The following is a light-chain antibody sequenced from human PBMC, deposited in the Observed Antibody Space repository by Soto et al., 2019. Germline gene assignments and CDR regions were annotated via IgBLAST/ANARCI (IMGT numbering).Light chain of an antibody. V-gene: IGKV1-5*03. Sequence: DILLTQSPSTLSVSPGDRVTITCRASQSISSWLAWYQQKPGKAPNLLIYNASNLDSGIPSRFSGSGSGTDFTLTISSLEPDDFATYHCQKHTNYRFTFGPGTKVDIK. J-gene: IGKJ3*01. CDR2: NAS. CDR3: QKHTNYRFT. CDR1: QSISSW.